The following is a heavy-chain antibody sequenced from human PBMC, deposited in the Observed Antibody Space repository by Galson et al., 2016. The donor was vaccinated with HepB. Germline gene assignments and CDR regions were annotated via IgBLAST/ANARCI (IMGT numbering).Heavy chain of an antibody. Sequence: SVKVSCKASGAILSSYAISWVRQAPGQGLEWMGGIIPISHTPHYAPKFQGRLTISADEYTGTGYMELSSLRSDDTAVYYCARDPYYYDPTVLGAAYWGQGTLVTVSS. CDR3: ARDPYYYDPTVLGAAY. J-gene: IGHJ4*02. V-gene: IGHV1-69*13. CDR2: IIPISHTP. D-gene: IGHD3-22*01. CDR1: GAILSSYA.